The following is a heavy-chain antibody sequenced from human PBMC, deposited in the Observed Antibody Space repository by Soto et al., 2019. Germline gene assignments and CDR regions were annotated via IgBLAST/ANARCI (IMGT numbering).Heavy chain of an antibody. V-gene: IGHV5-51*01. J-gene: IGHJ6*02. D-gene: IGHD2-2*01. CDR2: IYPGDSDT. Sequence: GESLKISCKGSGYSFTSYWIGWVRQMPGKGLEWMGIIYPGDSDTRYSPSFQGQVTISADKSISTAYLQWSSLKASDTAMYYCARQRGYCSSTSCMYGMDVWGQGTTVTVSS. CDR1: GYSFTSYW. CDR3: ARQRGYCSSTSCMYGMDV.